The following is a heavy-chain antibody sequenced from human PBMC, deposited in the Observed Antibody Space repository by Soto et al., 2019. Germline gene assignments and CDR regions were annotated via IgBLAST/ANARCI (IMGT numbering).Heavy chain of an antibody. CDR2: IGGGDT. Sequence: EVLLLESGGGLVQPGGSLRLSCKGSGFTFHNYAMSWVRQAPGKGLEWVSGIGGGDTHYADSVKGRFTISRDDLQSTVFLQMNGLRPDVTAVYYCAKDAVSFNGQWDRFDPWGQGTLVTVSS. D-gene: IGHD1-26*01. CDR3: AKDAVSFNGQWDRFDP. V-gene: IGHV3-23*01. CDR1: GFTFHNYA. J-gene: IGHJ5*02.